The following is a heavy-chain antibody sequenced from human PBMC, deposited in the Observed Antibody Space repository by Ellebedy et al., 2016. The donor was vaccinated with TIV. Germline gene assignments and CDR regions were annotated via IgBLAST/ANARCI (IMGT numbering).Heavy chain of an antibody. CDR2: INYSGNT. CDR1: DASISGSGCY. Sequence: MPSETLSLTCAVSDASISGSGCYWSWLRQLPGKRLEWIGFINYSGNTYSHPSLESRLTVSVDTSKNQFSLKLKSVTAADTAVYFCARVTYYYGTSYYCDTWGQGTLVTVSS. V-gene: IGHV4-31*11. CDR3: ARVTYYYGTSYYCDT. D-gene: IGHD3-10*01. J-gene: IGHJ4*02.